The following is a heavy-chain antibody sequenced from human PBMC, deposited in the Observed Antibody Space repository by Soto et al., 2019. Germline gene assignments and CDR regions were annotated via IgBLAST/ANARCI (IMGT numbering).Heavy chain of an antibody. J-gene: IGHJ5*02. CDR3: ARVPITGTTKWFDP. CDR2: ISAYNGNT. V-gene: IGHV1-18*01. Sequence: WASVKVSCKASGYTFTSYGINWVRQAPGQGLEWMGWISAYNGNTNYAQKLQGRVTMTTDTSTSTAYMELRSLRSDDTAVYYCARVPITGTTKWFDPWGQGTLVTVSS. D-gene: IGHD1-7*01. CDR1: GYTFTSYG.